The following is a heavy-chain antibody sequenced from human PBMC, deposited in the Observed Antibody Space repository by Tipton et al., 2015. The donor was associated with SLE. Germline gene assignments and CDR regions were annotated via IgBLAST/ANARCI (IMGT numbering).Heavy chain of an antibody. D-gene: IGHD3-16*01. Sequence: SLRLSCAASGFTFSTYAMHWVRQAPGKGLEWVAVISGSGSRTYYADSVKGRFTISRDNSKNTLYLQMNSLRSEDTALYYCAKAGRFSDWGQGTLVTVSS. CDR2: ISGSGSRT. J-gene: IGHJ1*01. CDR3: AKAGRFSD. CDR1: GFTFSTYA. V-gene: IGHV3-23*01.